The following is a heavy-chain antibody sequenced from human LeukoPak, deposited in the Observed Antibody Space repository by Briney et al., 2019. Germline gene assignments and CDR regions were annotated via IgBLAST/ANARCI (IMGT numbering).Heavy chain of an antibody. V-gene: IGHV4-4*07. CDR2: IYTSGST. D-gene: IGHD6-19*01. Sequence: SETLSLTCTVSGGSISSCYWSWIRQPAGKGLEWIGRIYTSGSTNYNPSLKSRVTMSVDTSKNQFSLKLSSVTAADTAVYYCARDGSSGWYIDYWGQGTLVTVSS. CDR3: ARDGSSGWYIDY. J-gene: IGHJ4*02. CDR1: GGSISSCY.